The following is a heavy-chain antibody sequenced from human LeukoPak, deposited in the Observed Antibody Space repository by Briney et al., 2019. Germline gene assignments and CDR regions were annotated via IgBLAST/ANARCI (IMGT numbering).Heavy chain of an antibody. CDR1: GGSFSGYY. J-gene: IGHJ5*02. CDR2: INHSGST. CDR3: ARVECTNGVCYSGLNWFDP. V-gene: IGHV4-34*01. Sequence: SETLSLTCAVYGGSFSGYYWSWIRQPPGKGLEWIGEINHSGSTNYNPSLKSRVTISVDTSKNQFSLKLSSVTAADTAVYYCARVECTNGVCYSGLNWFDPWGQGTLVTVSS. D-gene: IGHD2-8*01.